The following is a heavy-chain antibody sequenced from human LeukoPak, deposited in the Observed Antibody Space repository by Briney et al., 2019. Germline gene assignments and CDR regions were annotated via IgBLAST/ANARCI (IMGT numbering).Heavy chain of an antibody. D-gene: IGHD3-16*02. V-gene: IGHV3-66*04. CDR3: ARPRYIEVRGMVDAFDI. J-gene: IGHJ3*02. CDR2: IYSGGST. Sequence: GSLRLSCAASGFTVSSNYMSWVRQAPGKGLEWVSVIYSGGSTYYADSVKGRFTISRDNSKNTLYLQMNSLRAEDTAVYYCARPRYIEVRGMVDAFDIWGQGTMVTVSS. CDR1: GFTVSSNY.